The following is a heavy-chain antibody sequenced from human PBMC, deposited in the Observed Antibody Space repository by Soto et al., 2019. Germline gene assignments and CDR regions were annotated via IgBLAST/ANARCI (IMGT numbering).Heavy chain of an antibody. V-gene: IGHV1-18*04. D-gene: IGHD4-17*01. Sequence: GAAVKFPFNASGYNFSDFGITWVRQAPGQGRELMGWISGKNGNTNYAQKVQSRVTLTADTSTRTAYMELTALTSDDTGIYYCARSDYYEDTGTFENWGQGTPVTVSS. CDR3: ARSDYYEDTGTFEN. CDR1: GYNFSDFG. J-gene: IGHJ4*02. CDR2: ISGKNGNT.